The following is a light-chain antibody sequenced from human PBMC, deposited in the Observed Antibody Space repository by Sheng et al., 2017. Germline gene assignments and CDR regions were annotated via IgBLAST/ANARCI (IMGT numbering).Light chain of an antibody. CDR3: QQRSNWPT. V-gene: IGKV3-11*01. CDR2: GAS. CDR1: QRISTN. J-gene: IGKJ4*01. Sequence: EVVMTQSPATLSVSPGERATLSCRASQRISTNLAWYQQKPGQAPRLLIYGASTRATGIPARFSGSGSGTDFTLTISSLEPEDFAVYYCQQRSNWPTFGGGTKVEIK.